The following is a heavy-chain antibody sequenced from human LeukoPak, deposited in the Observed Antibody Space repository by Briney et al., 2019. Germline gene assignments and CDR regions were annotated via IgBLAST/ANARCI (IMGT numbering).Heavy chain of an antibody. CDR1: GGSISSGSYY. CDR2: IYTSGST. D-gene: IGHD6-6*01. CDR3: AREVASPNL. V-gene: IGHV4-61*02. J-gene: IGHJ5*02. Sequence: SETLSLTCTVSGGSISSGSYYWSWIRQPAGKGLEWIGRIYTSGSTNYNPSLKSRVTISVDTSKDQFSLKLSSVTAADTAVYYCAREVASPNLWGQGTLVTVS.